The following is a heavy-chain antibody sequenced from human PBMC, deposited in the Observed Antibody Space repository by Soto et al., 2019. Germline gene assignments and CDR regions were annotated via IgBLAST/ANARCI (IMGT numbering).Heavy chain of an antibody. CDR1: GGSVSSSSYY. J-gene: IGHJ3*02. V-gene: IGHV4-39*01. CDR3: ARPTTPGNIDAFDI. D-gene: IGHD1-1*01. Sequence: PSETLSLTCTVSGGSVSSSSYYWGWVRQPPGKGLEWIGSVYYSGSTYYNPSLESRVTISVDKSKNQFSLKLNSVTAADTAMYYCARPTTPGNIDAFDIWGQGTMVTVSS. CDR2: VYYSGST.